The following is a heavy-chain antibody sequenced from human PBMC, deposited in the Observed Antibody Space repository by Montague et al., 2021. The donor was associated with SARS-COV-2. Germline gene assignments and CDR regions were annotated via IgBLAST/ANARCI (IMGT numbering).Heavy chain of an antibody. D-gene: IGHD2-21*02. CDR1: GYSISSGYF. V-gene: IGHV4-38-2*02. J-gene: IGHJ5*02. CDR2: IYHAGYI. CDR3: ARAPCVGDCNSLAIWFDP. Sequence: SETLSLTCTVFGYSISSGYFWAWLRQPPGKGLEWIGSIYHAGYIHYNPSLKSRVSISIDISRNQISLRVTDVAAADTAVYYCARAPCVGDCNSLAIWFDPWGQGTLVSVSS.